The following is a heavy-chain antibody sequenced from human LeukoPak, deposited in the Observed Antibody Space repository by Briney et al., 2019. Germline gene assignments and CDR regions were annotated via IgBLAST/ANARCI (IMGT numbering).Heavy chain of an antibody. J-gene: IGHJ4*02. D-gene: IGHD6-19*01. CDR1: GFTISNAW. V-gene: IGHV3-15*01. CDR2: VKGDGGTT. CDR3: TWYSSGAMVY. Sequence: GGSLRLSCAASGFTISNAWMTWVRQAPGKGLEWVGRVKGDGGTTDYAAPVKGRFTISRDDSKSTLNLQMNSLKTEDTGVYYCTWYSSGAMVYWGQGTLVTVSS.